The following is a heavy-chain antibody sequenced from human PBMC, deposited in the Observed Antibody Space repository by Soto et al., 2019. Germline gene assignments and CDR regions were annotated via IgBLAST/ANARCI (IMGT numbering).Heavy chain of an antibody. Sequence: QVQLQESGPGLVKPSETLSLTCTVSGVSISSSYWSWIRQPPGKGLEWIVYIYNSGSTNYNPSLKRRDTISVDTSKNQVSLGLSSVSAADTAVYYCARDRAVCSGRSSSSPPDYYSYMDVWGKGTTVTVS. CDR3: ARDRAVCSGRSSSSPPDYYSYMDV. CDR1: GVSISSSY. CDR2: IYNSGST. D-gene: IGHD2-15*01. V-gene: IGHV4-59*01. J-gene: IGHJ6*03.